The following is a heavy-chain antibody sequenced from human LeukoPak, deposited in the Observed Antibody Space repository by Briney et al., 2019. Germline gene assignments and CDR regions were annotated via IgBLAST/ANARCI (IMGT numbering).Heavy chain of an antibody. CDR1: GFTFSTYW. V-gene: IGHV3-74*01. Sequence: GGSLRLSCAASGFTFSTYWVHWVRQAPGKGLVWVSRINPDGSRTDYADSVKGRFTISRDNAKNSLYLQMNSLRAEDTAVYYCARGDSGSYYFDYWGQGTLVTVSS. J-gene: IGHJ4*02. CDR2: INPDGSRT. D-gene: IGHD1-26*01. CDR3: ARGDSGSYYFDY.